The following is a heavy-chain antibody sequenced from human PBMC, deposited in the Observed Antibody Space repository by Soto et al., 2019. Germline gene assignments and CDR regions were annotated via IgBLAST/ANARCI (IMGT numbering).Heavy chain of an antibody. V-gene: IGHV1-8*01. CDR3: AREISGIYRFGY. CDR2: MNPNSGTT. D-gene: IGHD1-26*01. J-gene: IGHJ4*02. Sequence: QVQLVQSGAEVKKPGASVKVSCKASGYTFTSYDINWVRQATGQGLEWMGWMNPNSGTTGYAQKLQGRVTMTRNTSLTTAYMELSSLRSEDTAVYYCAREISGIYRFGYWGQGTLVSVSS. CDR1: GYTFTSYD.